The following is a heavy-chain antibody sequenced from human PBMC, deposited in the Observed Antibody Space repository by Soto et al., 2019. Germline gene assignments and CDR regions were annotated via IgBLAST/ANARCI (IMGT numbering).Heavy chain of an antibody. CDR1: GGTFSSYA. D-gene: IGHD2-2*02. CDR2: IIPIFGTA. J-gene: IGHJ6*02. V-gene: IGHV1-69*06. Sequence: QVQLVQSGAEVKKPGSSVKVSCKASGGTFSSYAISWVRQAPGQGLEWMGGIIPIFGTANYAQKFQGRVTITEDKSTSTAYMELSSLRSEEKAVYYCARQDYCSSTSCYNSYYYYGMDVWGQGTTVTVSS. CDR3: ARQDYCSSTSCYNSYYYYGMDV.